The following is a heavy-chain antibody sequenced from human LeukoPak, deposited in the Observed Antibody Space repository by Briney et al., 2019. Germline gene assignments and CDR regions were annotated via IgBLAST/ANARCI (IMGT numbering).Heavy chain of an antibody. V-gene: IGHV3-33*06. J-gene: IGHJ4*02. CDR3: AKDSATYYYDSSGYYFDY. CDR2: IWFDGINT. D-gene: IGHD3-22*01. Sequence: PGRSLRLSCAASRFTFSHFGMHWVRQSPGKGLEWVALIWFDGINTSYADSVKGRFTISRDNSKNTLYLQMNSLRAEDTAVYYCAKDSATYYYDSSGYYFDYWGQGTLVTVSS. CDR1: RFTFSHFG.